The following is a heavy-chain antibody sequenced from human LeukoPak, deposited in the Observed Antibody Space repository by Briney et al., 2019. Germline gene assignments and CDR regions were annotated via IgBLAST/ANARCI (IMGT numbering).Heavy chain of an antibody. CDR1: GYTFTSYD. CDR3: ARESDYGGISVYGY. Sequence: ASVKVSCKAPGYTFTSYDINWVRQATGQGLEWMGWMNPNSGNTGYAQKFQGRVTMTRNTSISTAYMELSSLRSEDTAVYYCARESDYGGISVYGYWGQGTLVTVSS. CDR2: MNPNSGNT. J-gene: IGHJ4*02. V-gene: IGHV1-8*01. D-gene: IGHD4-23*01.